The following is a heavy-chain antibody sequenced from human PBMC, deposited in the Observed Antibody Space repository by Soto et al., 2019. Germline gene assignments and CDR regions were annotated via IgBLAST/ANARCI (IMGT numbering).Heavy chain of an antibody. Sequence: SVKVSCKASGGTFSSYTISWVRQAPGQGLEWMGRIIPILGIANYAQKFQGRVTITADKSTSTAYMELSSLRSEDTAVYYCATLLGYCSSTSCYGDWGKGTLVTVAS. J-gene: IGHJ4*02. CDR1: GGTFSSYT. CDR2: IIPILGIA. D-gene: IGHD2-2*01. V-gene: IGHV1-69*02. CDR3: ATLLGYCSSTSCYGD.